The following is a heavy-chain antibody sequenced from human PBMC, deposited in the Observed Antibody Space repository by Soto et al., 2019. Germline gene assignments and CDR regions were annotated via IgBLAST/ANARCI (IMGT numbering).Heavy chain of an antibody. J-gene: IGHJ4*02. V-gene: IGHV3-48*02. CDR3: VRGGVTTSSGDF. Sequence: GGSLRLSCAASGFTFSRYTMNCVRQAPEKGLEWLSYIDTSSGTKYYADSVKGRFIISRDNAKNSLFLQMNSLRDEDTAVYYCVRGGVTTSSGDFWGQGPLVTVSS. CDR1: GFTFSRYT. CDR2: IDTSSGTK. D-gene: IGHD4-17*01.